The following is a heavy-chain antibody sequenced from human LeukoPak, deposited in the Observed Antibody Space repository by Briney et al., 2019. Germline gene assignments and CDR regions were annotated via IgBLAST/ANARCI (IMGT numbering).Heavy chain of an antibody. J-gene: IGHJ3*02. CDR3: VEDRSAHWLANDAFDI. V-gene: IGHV3-64D*09. CDR2: ISSNGGST. D-gene: IGHD6-19*01. CDR1: GFTFSNYA. Sequence: PGGSLRLSCSASGFTFSNYAMHWVRQAPGKGLEYVSAISSNGGSTYYAESVKGRFTISRDNSKNTLYLQMSSLRAEDTAVYYCVEDRSAHWLANDAFDIWGQGTMVTVSS.